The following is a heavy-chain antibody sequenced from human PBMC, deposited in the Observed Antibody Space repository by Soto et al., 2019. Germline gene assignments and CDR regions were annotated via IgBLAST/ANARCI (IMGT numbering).Heavy chain of an antibody. Sequence: SQPLSLTCAISGDSVSSSRVAWNWIRQSPSRGLEWLGRTYYRSKWYTDYAVSVKSRVTINPDTSKNQFYLQLNSVTPEDTAVFYCSRGIDGSFDYWGQGILVTVPS. J-gene: IGHJ4*02. CDR1: GDSVSSSRVA. CDR3: SRGIDGSFDY. CDR2: TYYRSKWYT. D-gene: IGHD2-15*01. V-gene: IGHV6-1*01.